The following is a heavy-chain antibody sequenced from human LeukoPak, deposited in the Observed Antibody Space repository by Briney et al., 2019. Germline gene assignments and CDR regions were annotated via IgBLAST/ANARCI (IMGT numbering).Heavy chain of an antibody. V-gene: IGHV4-59*01. CDR2: IYYSGST. J-gene: IGHJ5*02. D-gene: IGHD6-19*01. Sequence: SETLSLTCTVSGGSISSYYWSWIRQPPGKGLEWIGYIYYSGSTTYNSSLNSRVTISVDTSKNQFSLKLSSVTAADTAVYYCARTGDSGWYRWFDPWGQGTLVTVSS. CDR1: GGSISSYY. CDR3: ARTGDSGWYRWFDP.